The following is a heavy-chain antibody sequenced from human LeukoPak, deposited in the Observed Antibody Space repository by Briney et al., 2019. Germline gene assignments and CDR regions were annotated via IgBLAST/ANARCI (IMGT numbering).Heavy chain of an antibody. D-gene: IGHD3-22*01. CDR2: IYYSGST. CDR3: ARHDAHAPGYYYDSSGYYFGY. Sequence: SETLSLTCTVSGGSISSSSYYWGWIRQPPGKGLEWIGSIYYSGSTYYNPSLKSRVTISVDTSKSQFSLKLSSVTAADTAVYYCARHDAHAPGYYYDSSGYYFGYWGQGTLVTVSS. CDR1: GGSISSSSYY. V-gene: IGHV4-39*01. J-gene: IGHJ4*02.